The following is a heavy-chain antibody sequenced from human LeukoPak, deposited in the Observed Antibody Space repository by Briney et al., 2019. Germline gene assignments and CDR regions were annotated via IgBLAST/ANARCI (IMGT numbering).Heavy chain of an antibody. CDR1: GFTFSSYG. V-gene: IGHV3-30*03. J-gene: IGHJ4*02. D-gene: IGHD6-13*01. CDR3: VREPGPGYFDY. Sequence: GGSLRLSCVASGFTFSSYGMHWVRPAPGKGLEWVAFISYDGSNENIADSVKGRFIISRDNSKNTLYLQMNSLRAEDTAVYYCVREPGPGYFDYWGQGTLVTVSS. CDR2: ISYDGSNE.